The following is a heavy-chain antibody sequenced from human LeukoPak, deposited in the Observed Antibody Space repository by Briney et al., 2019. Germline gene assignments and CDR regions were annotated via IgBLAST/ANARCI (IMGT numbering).Heavy chain of an antibody. CDR1: GYTFTGYY. Sequence: GASVTVSCKASGYTFTGYYMHWVRQAPGQGLEWMGIINPSGGSTGYAQKFQGRVTMTRDTSTSTVYMELSSLRSEDTAVYYCARVSGHANFDYWGQGTLVTVSS. CDR3: ARVSGHANFDY. J-gene: IGHJ4*02. D-gene: IGHD5-12*01. CDR2: INPSGGST. V-gene: IGHV1-46*01.